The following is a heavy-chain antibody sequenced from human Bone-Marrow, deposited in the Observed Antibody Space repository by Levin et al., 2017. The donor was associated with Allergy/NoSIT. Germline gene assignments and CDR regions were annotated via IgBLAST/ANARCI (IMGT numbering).Heavy chain of an antibody. Sequence: SETLSLTCAVYGGSFSGYYWSWIRQPPGKGLEWIGEINHSGSTNYNPSLKSRVTISVDTSKNQFSLKLSSVTAADTAVYYCARGFYYFDYWGQGTLVTVSS. V-gene: IGHV4-34*01. CDR3: ARGFYYFDY. CDR2: INHSGST. J-gene: IGHJ4*02. CDR1: GGSFSGYY.